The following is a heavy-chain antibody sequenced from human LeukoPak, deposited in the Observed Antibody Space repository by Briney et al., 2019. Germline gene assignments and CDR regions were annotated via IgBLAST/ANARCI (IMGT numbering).Heavy chain of an antibody. CDR1: GFTFSSYW. CDR2: IKQDGSEK. V-gene: IGHV3-7*01. D-gene: IGHD2-21*02. CDR3: ARDPFVVVTAIYFDY. Sequence: GGSLRLSCAASGFTFSSYWMSWVRQAPGKGLEWVANIKQDGSEKYYVDSVKGRFTISRDNAKNSLYLQMNSLRAEDTAVYYCARDPFVVVTAIYFDYWGHGTLVTVSS. J-gene: IGHJ4*01.